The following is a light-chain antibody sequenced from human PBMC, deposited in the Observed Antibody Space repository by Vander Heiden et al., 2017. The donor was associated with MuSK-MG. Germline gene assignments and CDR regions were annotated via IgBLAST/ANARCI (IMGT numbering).Light chain of an antibody. Sequence: EIVLTQSPATLSLFAGERATLSCRASQNINDYLAWYRQKPGQAPSLIIYDASNRATGVPARFSGSGSGTDFTLTISSLGPEDFAIYYCQQRYDLPLTFGGGTKVEI. V-gene: IGKV3-11*01. J-gene: IGKJ4*01. CDR3: QQRYDLPLT. CDR2: DAS. CDR1: QNINDY.